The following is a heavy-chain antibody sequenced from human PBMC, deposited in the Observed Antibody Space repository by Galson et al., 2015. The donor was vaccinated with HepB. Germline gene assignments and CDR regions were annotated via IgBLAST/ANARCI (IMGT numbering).Heavy chain of an antibody. CDR3: ARMGYCGGDCYHFDY. J-gene: IGHJ4*02. V-gene: IGHV3-30-3*01. CDR2: ISYDGSNK. Sequence: SLRLSCAASGFTFSSYAMHWVRQAPGKGLEWVAVISYDGSNKYYADSVKGRFTISRDNSKNTLYLQMNSLRAEDTAVYYCARMGYCGGDCYHFDYWGQGTLVTVSS. D-gene: IGHD2-21*01. CDR1: GFTFSSYA.